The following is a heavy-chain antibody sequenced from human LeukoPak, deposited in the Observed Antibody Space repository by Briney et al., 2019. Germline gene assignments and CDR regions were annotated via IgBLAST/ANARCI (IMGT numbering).Heavy chain of an antibody. D-gene: IGHD3-16*01. V-gene: IGHV5-51*01. Sequence: GESLQISCKGSGYRFTSYWIGWVRPMPGKGLEWMGLIYPGDSDTRYSPSFQGQVTMSADKSISTAYLQWSSLKASDTAMYYCVRGSGEFFFDYWGQGALVTVSS. CDR3: VRGSGEFFFDY. CDR2: IYPGDSDT. CDR1: GYRFTSYW. J-gene: IGHJ4*02.